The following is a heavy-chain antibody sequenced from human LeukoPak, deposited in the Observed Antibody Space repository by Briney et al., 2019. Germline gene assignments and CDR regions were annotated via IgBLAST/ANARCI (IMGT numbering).Heavy chain of an antibody. CDR1: GGTLSSYT. J-gene: IGHJ4*02. D-gene: IGHD1-26*01. CDR3: AYSGSYDSPFDY. Sequence: SVKVSCKASGGTLSSYTISWVRQAPGQGLEWMGRIIPILGIANYAQKFQGRVTITTDESTSTAYMELSSLRSEDTAVYYCAYSGSYDSPFDYWGQGTLVTVSS. CDR2: IIPILGIA. V-gene: IGHV1-69*02.